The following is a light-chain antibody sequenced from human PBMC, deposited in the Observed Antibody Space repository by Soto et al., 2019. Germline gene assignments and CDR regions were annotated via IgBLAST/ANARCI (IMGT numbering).Light chain of an antibody. CDR1: QSVSRNS. CDR2: GAS. CDR3: QQYGTSPPT. V-gene: IGKV3-20*01. Sequence: EIVLTQSPGTLPLSPGERATLSCRASQSVSRNSLAWYQQQPGQAPRLLIYGASSRATDIPDRFSGSGSGTDFTLIVSRLEPEDFAVYFCQQYGTSPPTFGPGTNVDIK. J-gene: IGKJ3*01.